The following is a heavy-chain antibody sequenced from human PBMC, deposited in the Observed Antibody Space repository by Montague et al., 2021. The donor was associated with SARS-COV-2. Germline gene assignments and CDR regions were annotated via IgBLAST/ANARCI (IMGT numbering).Heavy chain of an antibody. Sequence: SLRLSCAASGFTFSSYWMSWVRQAPGKGLEWVANIKQDGSEKYYVDSVKGRFTISRDNAKNSLYLQMNSLRAEDTAVYYCARMGSIWYVKYYYYYGMDVWGQGTTVTVSS. V-gene: IGHV3-7*01. D-gene: IGHD6-13*01. CDR2: IKQDGSEK. CDR3: ARMGSIWYVKYYYYYGMDV. CDR1: GFTFSSYW. J-gene: IGHJ6*02.